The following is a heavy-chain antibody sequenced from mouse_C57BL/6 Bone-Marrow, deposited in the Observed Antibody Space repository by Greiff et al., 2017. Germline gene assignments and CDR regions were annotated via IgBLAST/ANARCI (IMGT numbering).Heavy chain of an antibody. D-gene: IGHD1-1*01. V-gene: IGHV1-80*01. CDR3: ALYGSRTYWYFDV. J-gene: IGHJ1*03. CDR1: GYAFSSYW. CDR2: IYPGDGDT. Sequence: VQLQQSGAELVKPGASVKISCKASGYAFSSYWMNWVKQRPGKGLEWIGQIYPGDGDTNYNGKFKGKATLTADKSSSTAYMQLSSLTSEDSAVYFCALYGSRTYWYFDVGGTGTTVTVSS.